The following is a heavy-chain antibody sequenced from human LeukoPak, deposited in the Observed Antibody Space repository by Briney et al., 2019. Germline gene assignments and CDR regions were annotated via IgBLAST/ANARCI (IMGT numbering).Heavy chain of an antibody. D-gene: IGHD3-22*01. CDR2: IYYSGST. J-gene: IGHJ3*02. CDR1: GGSVSSGSYY. Sequence: PSETLSLTCTVSGGSVSSGSYYWSWIRQHPGKGLEWIGYIYYSGSTYYNPSLESRVTISVDTSKNQFSLKLSSVTAADTAVYYCARAGLLLAFDIWGQGTMVTVSS. V-gene: IGHV4-31*03. CDR3: ARAGLLLAFDI.